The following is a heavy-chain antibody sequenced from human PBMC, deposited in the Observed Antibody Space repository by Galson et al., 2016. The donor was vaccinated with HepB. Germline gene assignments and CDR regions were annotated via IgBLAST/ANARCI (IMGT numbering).Heavy chain of an antibody. Sequence: LRLSCAASGFTFSDYAMTWVRQAPGKGLEWLATISGSGGNTWLSDSVKGRLTVSRGNSGNTLYLEINRLRAEDTALYYCARARGFYDAFNVWGQGAMVTVSS. D-gene: IGHD3-3*01. V-gene: IGHV3-23*01. CDR1: GFTFSDYA. CDR2: ISGSGGNT. CDR3: ARARGFYDAFNV. J-gene: IGHJ3*01.